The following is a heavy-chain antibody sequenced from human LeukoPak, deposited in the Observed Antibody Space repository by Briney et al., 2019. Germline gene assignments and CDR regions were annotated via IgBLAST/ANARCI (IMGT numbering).Heavy chain of an antibody. D-gene: IGHD2-2*01. CDR2: IYPGDSDT. Sequence: GESLKISCKGSGYSFTSYWIGWVRQMPGKGLEWMGSIYPGDSDTRYSPPFQGQVTISADKSISTAYLQWSSLKASDTAMYYCARSQVVPAAIDYFDYWGQGTLVTVSS. J-gene: IGHJ4*02. CDR1: GYSFTSYW. V-gene: IGHV5-51*01. CDR3: ARSQVVPAAIDYFDY.